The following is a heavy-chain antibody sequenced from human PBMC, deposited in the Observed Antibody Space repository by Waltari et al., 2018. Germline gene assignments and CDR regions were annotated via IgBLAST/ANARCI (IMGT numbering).Heavy chain of an antibody. Sequence: QVQLQESGPGLVKPSETLSLTCTVTGGSISSYYWSWIRQPPGKGLEWIGYIYYSGGTNYNPSLKSRVTISVDTSKNQFSLKLSSVTAADTAVYYCARAPRAAAGLDAFDIWGQGTMVTVSS. CDR3: ARAPRAAAGLDAFDI. V-gene: IGHV4-59*01. CDR2: IYYSGGT. J-gene: IGHJ3*02. D-gene: IGHD6-13*01. CDR1: GGSISSYY.